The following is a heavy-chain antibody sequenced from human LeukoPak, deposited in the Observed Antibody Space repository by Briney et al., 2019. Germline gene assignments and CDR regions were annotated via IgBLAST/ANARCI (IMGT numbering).Heavy chain of an antibody. CDR1: GFIFSDYW. CDR2: IKYDGSEK. CDR3: ARARQWLGVSNWFDP. D-gene: IGHD3-22*01. Sequence: GGSLRLSCEASGFIFSDYWMTWGRQPPGKGLGRVANIKYDGSEKTWFDSLKGRFTIARDNAKNSLYLEMNSLRAEDTAIDYCARARQWLGVSNWFDPWGQGALVTVSS. J-gene: IGHJ5*02. V-gene: IGHV3-7*01.